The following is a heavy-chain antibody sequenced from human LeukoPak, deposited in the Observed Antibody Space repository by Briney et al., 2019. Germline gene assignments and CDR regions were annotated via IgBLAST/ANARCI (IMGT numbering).Heavy chain of an antibody. Sequence: ASVKVSCKASGYTFTSYAMHWVRQAPGQRLECMGWINAGDGNTKYSQKFQGRVTITRDTSASTAYMDLSSLRSEDTAVYYCARNTETAIPLPYYFDYWGQGTLVTVPS. D-gene: IGHD2-21*02. CDR1: GYTFTSYA. CDR2: INAGDGNT. J-gene: IGHJ4*02. V-gene: IGHV1-3*01. CDR3: ARNTETAIPLPYYFDY.